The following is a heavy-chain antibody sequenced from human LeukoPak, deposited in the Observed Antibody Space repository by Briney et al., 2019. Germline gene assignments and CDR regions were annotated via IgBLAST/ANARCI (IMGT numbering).Heavy chain of an antibody. V-gene: IGHV1-18*01. J-gene: IGHJ6*02. Sequence: GASVKVSCKASGYSFTSYAYNWGRQAPGQGLEWMGWISAYDGGTKYAQDLQGRVTMTTATSTRTAYMELTRLTSDDTAVYYCARDPLTSTWSPYYFTLDVWGQGTTVSVSS. D-gene: IGHD6-13*01. CDR1: GYSFTSYA. CDR3: ARDPLTSTWSPYYFTLDV. CDR2: ISAYDGGT.